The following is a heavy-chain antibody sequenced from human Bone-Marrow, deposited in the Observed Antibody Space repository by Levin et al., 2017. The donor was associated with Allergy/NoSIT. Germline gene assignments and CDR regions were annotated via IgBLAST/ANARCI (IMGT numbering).Heavy chain of an antibody. V-gene: IGHV4-30-4*01. CDR1: GGTVNTGSYF. D-gene: IGHD6-19*01. Sequence: SETLSLTCTVSGGTVNTGSYFWNWVRQSPGKGLEWIGYIYSSGFTSYNPSLKSRLTISMDTSKNQFSLKLNSVTAADTAVYFCAREAVGIDYWGQGTLVTVSS. CDR3: AREAVGIDY. CDR2: IYSSGFT. J-gene: IGHJ4*02.